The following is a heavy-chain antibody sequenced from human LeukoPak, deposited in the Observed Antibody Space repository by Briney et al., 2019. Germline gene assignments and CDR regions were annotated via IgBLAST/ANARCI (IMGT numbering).Heavy chain of an antibody. Sequence: GGTLTLSCAASGFTFSSYWMSWIRQPPGKGLEWVAYIRPDGNEKFYMDSVKGRFPISRDNAKNSLYLQMDSLRVDDTAVYYCARGRGFDSWGEGALVTISS. CDR3: ARGRGFDS. V-gene: IGHV3-7*01. CDR1: GFTFSSYW. CDR2: IRPDGNEK. J-gene: IGHJ4*02.